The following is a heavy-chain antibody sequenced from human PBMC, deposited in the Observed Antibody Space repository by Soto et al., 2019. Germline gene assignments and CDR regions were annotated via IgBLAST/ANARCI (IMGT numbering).Heavy chain of an antibody. CDR1: GGTFSGYA. D-gene: IGHD2-15*01. CDR2: NITIFGTA. V-gene: IGHV1-69*01. J-gene: IGHJ4*02. CDR3: ASEYCSGGSCSQQ. Sequence: QVQLVQSGAEVKKPGSSVKVSSKASGGTFSGYAISWVRQAPGQGLEWMGGNITIFGTANYAQKFQGRVKSTADESTSTAYVDLSSVISEHTAVYYCASEYCSGGSCSQQRGQGTLVTGPS.